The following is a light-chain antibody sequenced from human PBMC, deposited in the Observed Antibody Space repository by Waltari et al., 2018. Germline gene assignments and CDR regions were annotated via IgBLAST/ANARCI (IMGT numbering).Light chain of an antibody. Sequence: QSALTQPASVSGSPGQSITISCTGTSSEVGAYKYVSWYQQHPGKAPKLMIFDVSNRPSGVSTRVAGSKSANTASLTISGRQAEDEAVYRGSSYTSSSSRLFGGGTQVTVL. CDR3: SSYTSSSSRL. CDR1: SSEVGAYKY. CDR2: DVS. V-gene: IGLV2-14*03. J-gene: IGLJ3*02.